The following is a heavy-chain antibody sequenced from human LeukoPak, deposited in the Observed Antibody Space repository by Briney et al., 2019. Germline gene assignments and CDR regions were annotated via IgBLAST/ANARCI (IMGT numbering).Heavy chain of an antibody. CDR3: ARLPRGLWSGFQPVFDP. D-gene: IGHD3-3*01. Sequence: GESLKISCKGSGYSFTSYWIGWVRQMPGKGLEWMGIIYPGDSDTRYSPSFQGQVTISADKSISTAYLQWNSLKASDTAMYYCARLPRGLWSGFQPVFDPWGQGTLVTVSS. CDR1: GYSFTSYW. CDR2: IYPGDSDT. J-gene: IGHJ5*02. V-gene: IGHV5-51*01.